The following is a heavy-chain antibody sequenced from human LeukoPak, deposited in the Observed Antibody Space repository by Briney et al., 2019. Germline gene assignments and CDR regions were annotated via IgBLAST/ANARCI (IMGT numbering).Heavy chain of an antibody. V-gene: IGHV1-8*01. CDR3: AREDIVATTDAFDI. J-gene: IGHJ3*02. CDR2: MNPNSGNT. CDR1: GYTFTSYD. D-gene: IGHD5-12*01. Sequence: GASVKVSCKASGYTFTSYDINWVRQATGQGLEWMGWMNPNSGNTGYAQKFQGRVTMTRNTSIRTAYMELSSLRSEDTAVYYCAREDIVATTDAFDIWGQGTMVTVSS.